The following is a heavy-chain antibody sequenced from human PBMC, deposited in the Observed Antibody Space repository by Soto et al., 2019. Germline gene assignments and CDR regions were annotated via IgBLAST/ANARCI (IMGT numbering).Heavy chain of an antibody. Sequence: LKISCKGSGYSFTSYWIGWVRQLPGKGLEWMGIIYPGDSDTRYSPSFQGQVTISADKSISTAYLQWSSLKASDTAMYYCARPVYSSSSVGAFDIWGQGTMVTVSS. J-gene: IGHJ3*02. V-gene: IGHV5-51*01. CDR2: IYPGDSDT. CDR3: ARPVYSSSSVGAFDI. D-gene: IGHD6-6*01. CDR1: GYSFTSYW.